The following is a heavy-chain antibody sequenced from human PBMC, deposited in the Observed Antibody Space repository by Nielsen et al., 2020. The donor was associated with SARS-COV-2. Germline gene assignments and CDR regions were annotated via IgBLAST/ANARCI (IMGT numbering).Heavy chain of an antibody. CDR3: ARGYCSGDSCSIFDY. Sequence: SCGVSGGSISSRNWWSWVRQPPGKGLEWIGEISHSGRTNYNPSLEGRLSISTDRSNNQFSLKLTSVTAADTAMYYCARGYCSGDSCSIFDYWGQGTVVTV. J-gene: IGHJ4*02. D-gene: IGHD2-15*01. CDR2: ISHSGRT. V-gene: IGHV4-4*02. CDR1: GGSISSRNW.